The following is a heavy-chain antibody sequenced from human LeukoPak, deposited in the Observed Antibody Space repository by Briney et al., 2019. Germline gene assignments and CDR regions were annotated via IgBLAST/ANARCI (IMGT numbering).Heavy chain of an antibody. V-gene: IGHV3-74*01. Sequence: PGGSLRLSCAASGFTFSSYWMNWVRQAPGKGLVWVSRIKSDGSSTSYADSVKGRFTISRDNAKNTLYLQMNSLKTEDTSVYYCTTWLQWGQGTLVTVSS. CDR1: GFTFSSYW. CDR2: IKSDGSST. CDR3: TTWLQ. J-gene: IGHJ4*02. D-gene: IGHD5-24*01.